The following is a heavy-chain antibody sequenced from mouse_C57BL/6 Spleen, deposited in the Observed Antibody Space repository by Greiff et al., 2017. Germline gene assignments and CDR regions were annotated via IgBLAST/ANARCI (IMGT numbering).Heavy chain of an antibody. Sequence: QVQLQQPGAELVKPGASVKLSCKASGYTFTSYWMQWVKQRPGQGLEWIGEIDPSDSYTNYNQKFKGKATLTVDTSSSTAYMQLSSLTSEDSAVYYCARDSSGYTWAYWGQGTLVTVSA. CDR1: GYTFTSYW. CDR3: ARDSSGYTWAY. J-gene: IGHJ3*01. CDR2: IDPSDSYT. D-gene: IGHD3-2*02. V-gene: IGHV1-50*01.